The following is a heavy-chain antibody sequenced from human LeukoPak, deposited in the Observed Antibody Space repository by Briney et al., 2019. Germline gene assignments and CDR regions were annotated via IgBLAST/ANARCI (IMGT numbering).Heavy chain of an antibody. CDR2: INPNSGGT. Sequence: ASVKVSCKASVYTFSAYYLHWVRQAPGQGVEWMGWINPNSGGTNFAEMLQGRVAMTRDKSIGTAYMELSSLRSDDTAVYYCARGFNSPDAFDVWGRGTMVTVSS. D-gene: IGHD2/OR15-2a*01. J-gene: IGHJ3*01. V-gene: IGHV1-2*02. CDR1: VYTFSAYY. CDR3: ARGFNSPDAFDV.